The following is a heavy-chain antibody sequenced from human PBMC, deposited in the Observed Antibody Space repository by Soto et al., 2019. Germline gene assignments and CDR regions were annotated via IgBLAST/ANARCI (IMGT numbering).Heavy chain of an antibody. CDR1: GGSISSSSYY. J-gene: IGHJ4*02. V-gene: IGHV4-39*01. D-gene: IGHD2-2*01. CDR2: IYYSGST. CDR3: ARLIRSCSSTSCLIFDF. Sequence: QLQLQESGPGLVKPSETLSLTCTVSGGSISSSSYYWGWIRQPPGQGLECIRSIYYSGSTFYNPSPNSRVSISLGTSKNQFSLKPSAVTADDTAVYYCARLIRSCSSTSCLIFDFWGQGTLVTVSP.